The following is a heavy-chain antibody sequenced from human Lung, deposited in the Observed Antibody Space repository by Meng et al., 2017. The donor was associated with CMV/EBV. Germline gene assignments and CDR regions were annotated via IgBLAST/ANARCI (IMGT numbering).Heavy chain of an antibody. D-gene: IGHD6-13*01. J-gene: IGHJ6*02. Sequence: GGSXRLXXEASGFSFSIYGMHWVHQAPGKGLEWVALISKNGSNEYYPDSVEGRFTITRDNSKNTLYLQMNSLRTEDTAVYYCATVISSYSSTWEYNLYYAYNGMDDWGQGTTVXVSS. CDR2: ISKNGSNE. CDR1: GFSFSIYG. CDR3: ATVISSYSSTWEYNLYYAYNGMDD. V-gene: IGHV3-30-3*01.